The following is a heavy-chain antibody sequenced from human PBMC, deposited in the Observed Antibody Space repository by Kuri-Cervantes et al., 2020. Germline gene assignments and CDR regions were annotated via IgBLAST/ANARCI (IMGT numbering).Heavy chain of an antibody. V-gene: IGHV3-23*01. D-gene: IGHD3-22*01. CDR2: ISGSGGRT. CDR3: AKRPSSGYLRNDWYFDL. CDR1: GFTFSIYA. Sequence: GGSLRLSCAASGFTFSIYAISWVRQAPGKGLEWVSAISGSGGRTYYADSMEGRFTISRDNSKNTLYLQMNSLRPEDTAVYYCAKRPSSGYLRNDWYFDLWGRGTLVTVSS. J-gene: IGHJ2*01.